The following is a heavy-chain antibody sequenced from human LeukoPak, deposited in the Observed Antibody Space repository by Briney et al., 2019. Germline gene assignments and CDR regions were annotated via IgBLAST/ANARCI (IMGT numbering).Heavy chain of an antibody. Sequence: GGSLRLSCAASGFTFSSYPMSWVRQAPGKGPEWVSAITGSGATTFYADSVKGRFTISRDNSKNTLYLQMNSLRAEDTAIYYCAKLWTGSYPRYFDYWGQGTLVTVSS. CDR3: AKLWTGSYPRYFDY. CDR2: ITGSGATT. J-gene: IGHJ4*02. D-gene: IGHD3-10*01. V-gene: IGHV3-23*01. CDR1: GFTFSSYP.